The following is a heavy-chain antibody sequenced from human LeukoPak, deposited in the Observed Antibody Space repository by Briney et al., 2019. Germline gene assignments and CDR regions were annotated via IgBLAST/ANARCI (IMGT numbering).Heavy chain of an antibody. Sequence: GGSLRLSCAASGFTFSNYAMSWVRQAPGKGLQWVSAIGGSGGSTYYADSVKGRFTISRDNSKKTLYLQMNSLRAEDTAVYYCAKALSTCEGGDYLRSYFDYWGQGTLVTVSS. V-gene: IGHV3-23*01. CDR3: AKALSTCEGGDYLRSYFDY. J-gene: IGHJ4*02. CDR2: IGGSGGST. D-gene: IGHD3-16*01. CDR1: GFTFSNYA.